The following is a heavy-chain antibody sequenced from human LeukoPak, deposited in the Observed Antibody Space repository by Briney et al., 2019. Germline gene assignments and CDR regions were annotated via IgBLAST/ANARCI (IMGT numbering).Heavy chain of an antibody. J-gene: IGHJ6*03. V-gene: IGHV4-59*01. Sequence: KSSETLSLTCTVSGGSISDYFWSWIRQPPGKGLEWIGYIYSSGSTNYNPSLKSRIIISVDTSTNQFSLNLSSVTAADTAVYYCARVAVAGKYYYYYYMDVWGKGTTVTVSS. CDR2: IYSSGST. CDR1: GGSISDYF. CDR3: ARVAVAGKYYYYYYMDV. D-gene: IGHD6-19*01.